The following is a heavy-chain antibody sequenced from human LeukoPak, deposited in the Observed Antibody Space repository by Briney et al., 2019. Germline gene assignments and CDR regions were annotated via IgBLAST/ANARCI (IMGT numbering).Heavy chain of an antibody. CDR2: ISSNGGST. CDR3: ARRVRGVIDGFDP. J-gene: IGHJ5*02. CDR1: GFTFSSYA. V-gene: IGHV3-64*01. D-gene: IGHD3-10*01. Sequence: PGGSLRLSCAAAGFTFSSYAMHWVRQAPGKGLEYVSAISSNGGSTYYANSVKGRFTISRDNSKNTLYLQMGSLRAEDMAVYYCARRVRGVIDGFDPWRQGTLVTVSS.